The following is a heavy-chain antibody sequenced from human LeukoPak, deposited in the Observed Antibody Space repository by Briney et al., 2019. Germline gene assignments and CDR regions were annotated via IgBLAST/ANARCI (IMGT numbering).Heavy chain of an antibody. J-gene: IGHJ5*02. CDR1: GGTFSSYA. Sequence: ASVKVSCKASGGTFSSYAISWVRQAPGQGLEWMGRIIPILGIANYAQKFQGRVTITADKSTSTAYMELSSLRSEDTAVYYCARLGYCSSTSCYLHWFDPWGQGTLVTVSS. V-gene: IGHV1-69*04. CDR2: IIPILGIA. D-gene: IGHD2-2*01. CDR3: ARLGYCSSTSCYLHWFDP.